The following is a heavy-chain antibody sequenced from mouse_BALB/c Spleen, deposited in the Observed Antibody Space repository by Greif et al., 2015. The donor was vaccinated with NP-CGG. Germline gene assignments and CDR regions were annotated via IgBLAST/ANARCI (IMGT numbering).Heavy chain of an antibody. Sequence: EVMLVESGGGLVKPGGSLKLSCAASGFTFSSYAMSWVRQTPEERLEWVATISSGGSYTYYPDSVKGRFTISRDNAKNTLYLQMSSLRSEDTAMYCCARLGYYDYDAWFAYWGQGTLVTVSA. CDR2: ISSGGSYT. D-gene: IGHD2-4*01. CDR1: GFTFSSYA. V-gene: IGHV5-9-1*01. J-gene: IGHJ3*01. CDR3: ARLGYYDYDAWFAY.